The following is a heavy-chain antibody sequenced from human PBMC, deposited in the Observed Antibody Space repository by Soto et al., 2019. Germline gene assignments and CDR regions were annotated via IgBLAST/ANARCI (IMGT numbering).Heavy chain of an antibody. V-gene: IGHV1-2*02. CDR3: ARGGALDGTSPPFNH. J-gene: IGHJ4*02. CDR2: INANSGDT. D-gene: IGHD6-19*01. CDR1: GYTFSGHY. Sequence: QVQLVQSGAEVKKPGASVRVSCKASGYTFSGHYMHWIRQAPGQGPEWLGWINANSGDTDRAPKVQDRLTMTRDTSISTAYMELSRLRSDDTAVYYCARGGALDGTSPPFNHWGQVTLVTVSS.